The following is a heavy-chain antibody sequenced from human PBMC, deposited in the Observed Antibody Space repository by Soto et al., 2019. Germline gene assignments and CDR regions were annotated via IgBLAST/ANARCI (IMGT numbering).Heavy chain of an antibody. CDR3: AREGGSGSYSLGY. CDR1: GYSISSGYY. J-gene: IGHJ4*02. D-gene: IGHD3-10*01. CDR2: IYHSGST. Sequence: SETLSRTCAVSGYSISSGYYWCFIRQPPGKGLEWIGSIYHSGSTYYNPSLKSRVTISVDTSKNQFSLKLSSVTAADTAVYYCAREGGSGSYSLGYWGQGTLVTVSS. V-gene: IGHV4-38-2*02.